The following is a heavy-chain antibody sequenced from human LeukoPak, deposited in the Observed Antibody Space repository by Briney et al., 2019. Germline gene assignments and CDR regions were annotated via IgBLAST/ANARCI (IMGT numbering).Heavy chain of an antibody. D-gene: IGHD3-10*01. CDR2: IYYSGST. CDR1: GGSISSSSYY. CDR3: ARAYYGSGNTYYFDY. J-gene: IGHJ4*02. V-gene: IGHV4-61*01. Sequence: SETLSLTCTVSGGSISSSSYYWTWIRQPPGKGLEGIGYIYYSGSTNYNPSLKSRVTISVDTSKNQFSLKLSSVTAADTAVYYCARAYYGSGNTYYFDYWGQGTLVTVSS.